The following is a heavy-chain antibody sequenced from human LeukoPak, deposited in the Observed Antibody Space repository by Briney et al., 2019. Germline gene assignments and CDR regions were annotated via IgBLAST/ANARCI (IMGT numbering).Heavy chain of an antibody. Sequence: GGSLRLSCAASGFTFSSYAMSWVRQAPGKGLEWVSAISGSGGSTYYADSVKGRFTISRDNSKNTLYLQMNSLRAEDTAVYYCAKASGYSYFTYYYGSNGTFDYWGQGTLVTVSS. J-gene: IGHJ4*02. CDR1: GFTFSSYA. CDR3: AKASGYSYFTYYYGSNGTFDY. D-gene: IGHD3-22*01. V-gene: IGHV3-23*01. CDR2: ISGSGGST.